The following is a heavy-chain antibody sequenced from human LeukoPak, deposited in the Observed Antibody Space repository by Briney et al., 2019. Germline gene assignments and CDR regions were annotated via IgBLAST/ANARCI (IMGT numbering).Heavy chain of an antibody. V-gene: IGHV1-24*01. J-gene: IGHJ4*02. D-gene: IGHD6-13*01. CDR1: GYTLTELS. CDR3: ATFKILRWYFDY. Sequence: ASVKASCKVSGYTLTELSMHWVRQAPGKGLEWMGGFDPEDGETIYAQKFQGRVTMTEDTSTDTAYMELSSLRSEDTAVYYCATFKILRWYFDYWGQGTLVTVSS. CDR2: FDPEDGET.